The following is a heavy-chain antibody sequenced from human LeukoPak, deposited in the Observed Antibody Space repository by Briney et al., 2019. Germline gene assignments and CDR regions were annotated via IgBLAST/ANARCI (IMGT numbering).Heavy chain of an antibody. J-gene: IGHJ3*01. Sequence: ASVKVSCKASGYTFTDYYIHWLRQVPGQGLEWMGWIVPNSGDTYYAQEFQGRVAMTRDTSITTAYMELNRLISDDTALYYCTTGNPFDFWGQGTMVTVSS. CDR1: GYTFTDYY. V-gene: IGHV1-2*02. CDR2: IVPNSGDT. CDR3: TTGNPFDF.